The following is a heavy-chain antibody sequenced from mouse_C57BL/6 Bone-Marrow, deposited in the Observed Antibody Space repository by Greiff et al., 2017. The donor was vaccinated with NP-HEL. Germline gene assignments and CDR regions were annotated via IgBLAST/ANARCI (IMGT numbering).Heavy chain of an antibody. CDR2: IYPRSGNT. V-gene: IGHV1-81*01. CDR1: GYTFTSYG. D-gene: IGHD6-1*01. J-gene: IGHJ2*01. CDR3: ARSPQGY. Sequence: QVQLKQSGAELARPGASVKLSCKASGYTFTSYGISWVKQRTGQSLEWIGEIYPRSGNTYYNEKFKGKATLTADKSSSTAYMELRSLTSEDSAVYFCARSPQGYWGQGTTLTVSS.